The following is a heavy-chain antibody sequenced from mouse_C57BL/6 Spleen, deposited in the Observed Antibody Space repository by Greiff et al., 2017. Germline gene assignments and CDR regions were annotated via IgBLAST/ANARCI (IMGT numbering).Heavy chain of an antibody. CDR1: GFNIKNTY. D-gene: IGHD2-4*01. J-gene: IGHJ3*01. Sequence: VQLQQSVAELVRPGASVKLSCTASGFNIKNTYMHWVKQRPEQGLEWIGRIDPANGNTKYAPKFQGKATITADTSSSTAYLQLSSLTSEDSAIYYCARSYDYDPAGFAYWGQGTLVTVSA. CDR3: ARSYDYDPAGFAY. CDR2: IDPANGNT. V-gene: IGHV14-3*01.